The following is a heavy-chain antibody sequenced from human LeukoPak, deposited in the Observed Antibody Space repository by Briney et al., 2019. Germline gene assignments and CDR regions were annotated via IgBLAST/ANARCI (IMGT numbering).Heavy chain of an antibody. V-gene: IGHV4-39*01. CDR1: GGSISSSGYY. CDR2: ILYSGST. D-gene: IGHD3-10*01. CDR3: ARRGDAEFDY. J-gene: IGHJ4*02. Sequence: SETLSLTCTVSGGSISSSGYYWGWIRQPPGTGLEWIGSILYSGSTYYNPSLKSRVTISVDTSENQFSLTLTSVTAADTAVYYCARRGDAEFDYWGQGTLVTVSS.